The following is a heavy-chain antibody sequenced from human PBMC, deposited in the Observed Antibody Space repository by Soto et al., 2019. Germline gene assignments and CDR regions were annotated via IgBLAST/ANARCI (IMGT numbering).Heavy chain of an antibody. V-gene: IGHV1-2*04. D-gene: IGHD1-1*01. Sequence: ASVKVSCKASGYTFTGYYMHWVRQAPGQGLEWMGWINPNSGGTNYAQKFQGWVTMTRDTSISTAYMELSRLRSDDTAVYYCARVRGTGTTHHPYQLSGPATRATDP. CDR3: ARVRGTGTTHHPYQLSGPATRATDP. CDR2: INPNSGGT. CDR1: GYTFTGYY. J-gene: IGHJ5*02.